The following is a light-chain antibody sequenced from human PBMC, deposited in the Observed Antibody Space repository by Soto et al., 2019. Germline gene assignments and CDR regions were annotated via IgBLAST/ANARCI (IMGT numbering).Light chain of an antibody. Sequence: DIQMTQSPSTLSASVGDRVTITCRASQSISKWVGWYKQTRGRAPKVLIFDASSLDSGVPSRFSGSGSETEVTLTISGLQPDDFATSYCHQYHSYPPSFGGGTTVEIK. CDR3: HQYHSYPPS. V-gene: IGKV1-5*01. J-gene: IGKJ4*01. CDR2: DAS. CDR1: QSISKW.